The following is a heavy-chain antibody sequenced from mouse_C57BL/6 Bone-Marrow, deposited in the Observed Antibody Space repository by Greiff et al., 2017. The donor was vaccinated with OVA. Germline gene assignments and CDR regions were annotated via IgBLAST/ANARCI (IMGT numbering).Heavy chain of an antibody. V-gene: IGHV1-63*01. CDR1: GYTFTNYW. CDR3: ARYGYYVNYAMDY. D-gene: IGHD2-3*01. J-gene: IGHJ4*01. CDR2: IYPGGGYT. Sequence: QVQLKESGAELVRPGTSVKMSCKASGYTFTNYWIGWAKQRPGHGLEWIGDIYPGGGYTNYNEKFKGKATLTADKSSSTAYMQFSSLTSEDSAIYYCARYGYYVNYAMDYWGQGTSVTVSS.